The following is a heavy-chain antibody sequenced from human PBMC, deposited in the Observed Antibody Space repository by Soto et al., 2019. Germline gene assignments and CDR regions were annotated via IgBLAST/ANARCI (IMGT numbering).Heavy chain of an antibody. V-gene: IGHV1-46*03. CDR3: DRVSGRNCSSRDAFDF. J-gene: IGHJ3*01. D-gene: IGHD6-6*01. CDR2: INPGGGST. CDR1: GYTFIKYP. Sequence: QVQLVQSGAEVKKPGASVKVSCKASGYTFIKYPMHWVRQAPGQGLEWMGIINPGGGSTSYAQKFQGRVTLTRGTSTSTVHMELSSLISEDTAVYYCDRVSGRNCSSRDAFDFWGQGKRVTVSS.